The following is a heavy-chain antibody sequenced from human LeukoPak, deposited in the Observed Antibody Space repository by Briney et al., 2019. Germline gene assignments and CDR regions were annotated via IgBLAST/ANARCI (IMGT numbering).Heavy chain of an antibody. V-gene: IGHV3-21*01. D-gene: IGHD3-10*01. CDR1: GFTFSSYS. Sequence: AGGSLRLSCAASGFTFSSYSMSWVRQAPGKGLEWVSSISSSSSYIYYADSVKGRFTISRDNAKNSLYLQMNSLRAEDTAVYYCARAHRNRITMVRGVNFDYWGQGTLVTVSS. J-gene: IGHJ4*02. CDR2: ISSSSSYI. CDR3: ARAHRNRITMVRGVNFDY.